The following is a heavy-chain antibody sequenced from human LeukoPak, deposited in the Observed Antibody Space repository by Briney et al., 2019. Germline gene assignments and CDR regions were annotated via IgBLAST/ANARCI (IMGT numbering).Heavy chain of an antibody. J-gene: IGHJ6*03. CDR2: ISSSSSTI. CDR3: ARAGGYYGSGSYSNYMDV. CDR1: GFTFSSYS. Sequence: PGGSLRLSCAASGFTFSSYSMSWVRQAPGKGLEWVSYISSSSSTIYYADSVKGRFTISRDNAKNSLYLQMNSLRAEDTAVYYCARAGGYYGSGSYSNYMDVWGKGTTVTVSS. V-gene: IGHV3-48*01. D-gene: IGHD3-10*01.